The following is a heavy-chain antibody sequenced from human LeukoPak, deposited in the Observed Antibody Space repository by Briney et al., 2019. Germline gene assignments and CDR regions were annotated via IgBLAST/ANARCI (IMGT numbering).Heavy chain of an antibody. V-gene: IGHV4-59*12. J-gene: IGHJ4*02. CDR1: GGSISSYY. CDR2: IYYSGST. Sequence: PSETLSLTCTVSGGSISSYYWSWIRQPPGKGLEWIGYIYYSGSTNYNPSLKSRVTISVDTSKNQFSLKLSSVTAADTAVYYCAIRDYNWRAVDYWGQGTLVTVSS. D-gene: IGHD1-20*01. CDR3: AIRDYNWRAVDY.